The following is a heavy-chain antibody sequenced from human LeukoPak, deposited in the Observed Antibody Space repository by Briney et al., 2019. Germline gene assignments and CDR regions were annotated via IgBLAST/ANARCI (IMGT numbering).Heavy chain of an antibody. Sequence: ASVKVSCKASGYTFTVYYMHWVRQAPGQGLEWMGWINPNSGGTNYAQKFQGWVTMTRDTSISTAYMELSRLRSDDTAVYYCARARRSAAAGGVHFDYWAREPWSPSPQ. CDR2: INPNSGGT. V-gene: IGHV1-2*04. CDR1: GYTFTVYY. D-gene: IGHD6-13*01. CDR3: ARARRSAAAGGVHFDY. J-gene: IGHJ4*02.